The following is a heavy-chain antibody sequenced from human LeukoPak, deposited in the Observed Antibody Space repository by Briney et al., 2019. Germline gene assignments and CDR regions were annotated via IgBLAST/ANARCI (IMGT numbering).Heavy chain of an antibody. D-gene: IGHD2-21*01. J-gene: IGHJ6*03. Sequence: VGSLRLSCAASGFTFNDYAMNWVRQAPAKGLEWVSAISSAGGSTYYADSVRGRFTISRDNSKNTLFLQMNSLRAEDTAVYYCAKVPFVVAFIRGHYYMDVWGKGTTGTVSS. CDR2: ISSAGGST. CDR3: AKVPFVVAFIRGHYYMDV. V-gene: IGHV3-23*01. CDR1: GFTFNDYA.